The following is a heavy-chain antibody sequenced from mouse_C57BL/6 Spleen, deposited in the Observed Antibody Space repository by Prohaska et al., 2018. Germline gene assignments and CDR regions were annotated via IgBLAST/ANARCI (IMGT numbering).Heavy chain of an antibody. Sequence: EVKLLQSGGGLVQPGGSLKLSCAASGIDFSRYWMSWVRRAPGKGLEWIGEINPDSSTINYAPSLKDKFIISRDNAKNTLYLQMSKVRSEDTALYYCASPNWDWYFDVWGTETAVTVSS. CDR2: INPDSSTI. CDR3: ASPNWDWYFDV. V-gene: IGHV4-1*01. CDR1: GIDFSRYW. D-gene: IGHD4-1*01. J-gene: IGHJ1*03.